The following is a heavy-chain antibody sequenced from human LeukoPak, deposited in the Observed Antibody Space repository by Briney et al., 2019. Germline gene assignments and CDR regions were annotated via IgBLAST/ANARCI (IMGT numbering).Heavy chain of an antibody. CDR3: VTDIYN. CDR1: GITFNTAW. D-gene: IGHD4-11*01. CDR2: SRSKNDGGIT. J-gene: IGHJ4*02. Sequence: PGGSLRLFCVASGITFNTAWMTWARQTPGKGLEWVGRSRSKNDGGITEYAASVKGRFTISRDDSKNTLYLQMNSLKIEDTALYFCVTDIYNWGQGTLVTVSS. V-gene: IGHV3-15*01.